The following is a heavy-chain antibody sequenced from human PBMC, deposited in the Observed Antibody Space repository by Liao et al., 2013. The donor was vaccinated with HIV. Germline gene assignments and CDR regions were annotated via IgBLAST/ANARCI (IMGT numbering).Heavy chain of an antibody. CDR3: ARARSGGSCYVY. J-gene: IGHJ4*02. CDR2: IYHSGTT. CDR1: GGSLNSGGTS. D-gene: IGHD2-15*01. V-gene: IGHV4-30-2*01. Sequence: QLQLQESGSRLVKPSQTLSLTCTVSGGSLNSGGTSWSWIRQPPGKGLELIGYIYHSGTTYQNPSLKGRVTISVDTSNYQFSLRLTSVTAADTALYYCARARSGGSCYVYWGQGTLVTVSS.